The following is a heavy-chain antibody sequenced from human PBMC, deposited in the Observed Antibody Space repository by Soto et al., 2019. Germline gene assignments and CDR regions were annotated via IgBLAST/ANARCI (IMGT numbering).Heavy chain of an antibody. Sequence: LSLTCTVPGGSINSDHYYLSWLRQPPGKGLEWLVYISYSGSTYYTPSLKSRIVISVDTSKNQFSLKLISVTAADTAVYYCARAYDFWNGYYSAQYYFDFWGQGTLVTVSS. CDR2: ISYSGST. D-gene: IGHD3-3*01. CDR1: GGSINSDHYY. V-gene: IGHV4-30-4*01. CDR3: ARAYDFWNGYYSAQYYFDF. J-gene: IGHJ4*02.